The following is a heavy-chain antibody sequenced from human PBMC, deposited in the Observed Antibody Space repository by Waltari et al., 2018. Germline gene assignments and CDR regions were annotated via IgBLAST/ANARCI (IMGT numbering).Heavy chain of an antibody. D-gene: IGHD3-22*01. Sequence: QVQLQESGPGLVKPSETLSLTCTVSGSSIRGYYWSWIRQPPGKGLEWIGYLYYTGSTNYNPSLKSRVTISVDTSKNQFSLRLSSVTAADTAVYYCARGRGTYDGSGYYYVEDYWGQGTLVTVSS. V-gene: IGHV4-59*01. J-gene: IGHJ4*02. CDR3: ARGRGTYDGSGYYYVEDY. CDR1: GSSIRGYY. CDR2: LYYTGST.